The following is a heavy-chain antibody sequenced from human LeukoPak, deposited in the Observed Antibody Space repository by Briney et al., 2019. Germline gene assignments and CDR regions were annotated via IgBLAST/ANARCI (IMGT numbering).Heavy chain of an antibody. CDR2: IYYSGST. CDR3: ARVHRVLRGVDP. CDR1: GGSISSSSYY. V-gene: IGHV4-39*07. Sequence: SETLSLTCTVSGGSISSSSYYWGWIRQPPGKGLEWIGSIYYSGSTYYNLSLKSRVTISVDTSKKQFSLKLSSVTAADTAVYYCARVHRVLRGVDPWGQGTLVTVSS. D-gene: IGHD1-14*01. J-gene: IGHJ5*02.